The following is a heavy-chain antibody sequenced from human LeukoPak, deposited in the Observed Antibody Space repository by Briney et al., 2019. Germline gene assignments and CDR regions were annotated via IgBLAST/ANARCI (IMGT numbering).Heavy chain of an antibody. V-gene: IGHV3-66*01. J-gene: IGHJ6*02. CDR1: GFTVSSQY. D-gene: IGHD2-2*01. CDR3: ARRKVVSAYYYGMDV. Sequence: GGSLRLSCAASGFTVSSQYMSWVHQAPGKGLEWVSVIYTGGTTHYADSVKGRFTISRDNAKNTLYLQMNSLRAEETAVYYCARRKVVSAYYYGMDVWGQGTTVTVSS. CDR2: IYTGGTT.